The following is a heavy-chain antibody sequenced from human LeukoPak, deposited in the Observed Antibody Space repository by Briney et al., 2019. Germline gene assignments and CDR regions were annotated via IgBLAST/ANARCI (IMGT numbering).Heavy chain of an antibody. V-gene: IGHV4-38-2*01. CDR1: GYSISSGYH. J-gene: IGHJ6*03. D-gene: IGHD5-12*01. CDR3: ARVYSGYDYPPYYYYYYMDV. CDR2: MSHSGST. Sequence: SETLSLTCAVSGYSISSGYHWGWIRQPPGKGLEWIGSMSHSGSTYYNPSLKSRVTISVDTSKNQFSVKLSPVTAADTAVYYCARVYSGYDYPPYYYYYYMDVWGKGTTVTVSS.